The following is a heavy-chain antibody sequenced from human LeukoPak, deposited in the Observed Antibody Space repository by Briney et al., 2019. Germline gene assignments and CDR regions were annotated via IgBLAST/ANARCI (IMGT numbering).Heavy chain of an antibody. J-gene: IGHJ4*02. CDR3: ARFSPRYYDILTGYYNGRPVDY. D-gene: IGHD3-9*01. V-gene: IGHV4-39*07. Sequence: SETLSLTCTVSGGSISSSSYYWGWIRQPPGKGLEWIGEINHSGSTNYNPSFKSRVTISVDTSKNQFSLKLSSVTAADTAVYYCARFSPRYYDILTGYYNGRPVDYWGQGTLVTVSS. CDR2: INHSGST. CDR1: GGSISSSSYY.